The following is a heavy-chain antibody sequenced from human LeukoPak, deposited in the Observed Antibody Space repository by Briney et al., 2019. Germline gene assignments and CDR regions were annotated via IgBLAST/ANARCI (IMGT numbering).Heavy chain of an antibody. CDR1: GFTFSNYA. Sequence: GGSLRLSCAASGFTFSNYAASWVRQAPGKGLEWVSGFSGSGGGTYYADSVKGRFTISRDNSKNTLYLQMNSLRAEDTAVYYCARADDYGDYWGQGTLVTVSS. CDR3: ARADDYGDY. V-gene: IGHV3-23*01. CDR2: FSGSGGGT. J-gene: IGHJ4*02.